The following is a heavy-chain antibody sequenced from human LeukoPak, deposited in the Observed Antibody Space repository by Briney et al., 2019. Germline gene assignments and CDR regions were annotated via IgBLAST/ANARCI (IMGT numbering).Heavy chain of an antibody. Sequence: GGSLRLSCAASGFSFSIHWMHWVRQAPGKGLVWVSRINPEGGSTNYADSVKGRFIISRDNAKKTLYLQMNSLRAEDTAAYYCARDKMDYWGQGILVTVST. J-gene: IGHJ4*02. V-gene: IGHV3-74*01. CDR1: GFSFSIHW. CDR2: INPEGGST. CDR3: ARDKMDY.